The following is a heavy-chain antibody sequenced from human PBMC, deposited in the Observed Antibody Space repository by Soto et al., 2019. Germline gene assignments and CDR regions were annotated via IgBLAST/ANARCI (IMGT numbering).Heavy chain of an antibody. V-gene: IGHV1-46*01. J-gene: IGHJ5*02. CDR1: GYTFTSYY. D-gene: IGHD3-9*01. CDR3: ARDAAAYYDILTGYYPYNWFDP. Sequence: GASVKVSCKASGYTFTSYYMHWVRQAPGQGLEWMGIINPSGGSTSYAQKFQGRVTMTRDTSTSTVYMELSSLRSEDTAVYYCARDAAAYYDILTGYYPYNWFDPWGQGPLVTVSS. CDR2: INPSGGST.